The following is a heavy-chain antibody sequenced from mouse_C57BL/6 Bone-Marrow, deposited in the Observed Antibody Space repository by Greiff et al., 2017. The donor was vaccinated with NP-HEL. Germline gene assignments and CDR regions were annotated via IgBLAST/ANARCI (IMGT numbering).Heavy chain of an antibody. CDR3: ARERAGYCKNWYFDV. Sequence: QVQLQQSGAELVMPGASVKLSCKASGYTFISYWMHWVKQTPGEGLEWIGGIDPSDSYTNYKQKFKGRSTFTVDNSSSTAYLHLSSLTSEDAAVYYCARERAGYCKNWYFDVWGTGTTVTVSS. CDR1: GYTFISYW. D-gene: IGHD2-3*01. CDR2: IDPSDSYT. V-gene: IGHV1-69*01. J-gene: IGHJ1*03.